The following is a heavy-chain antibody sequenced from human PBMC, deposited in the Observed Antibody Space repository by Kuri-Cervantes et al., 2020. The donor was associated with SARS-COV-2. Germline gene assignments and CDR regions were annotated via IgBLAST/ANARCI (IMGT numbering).Heavy chain of an antibody. CDR2: ISAYNGNT. D-gene: IGHD3-10*01. CDR3: ARGPGITMVRGVNVDLDY. CDR1: GYTFTSYG. Sequence: ASVKVSCKASGYTFTSYGISWVRQAPGQGLEWMGWISAYNGNTNYAQKLQGRVTMTRDTSTSTVYMELSSLRSEDTAVYYCARGPGITMVRGVNVDLDYWGQGTLVRLL. V-gene: IGHV1-18*01. J-gene: IGHJ4*02.